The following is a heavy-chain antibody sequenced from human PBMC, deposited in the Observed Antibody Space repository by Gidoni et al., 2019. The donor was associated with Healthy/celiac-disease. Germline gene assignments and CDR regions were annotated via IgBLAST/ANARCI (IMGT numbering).Heavy chain of an antibody. CDR3: ARDAEYYYDSSGYYYGGAFDP. J-gene: IGHJ5*02. Sequence: QVQLQESGPGLVKPSQTLSLTCTVSGGSISSGSSYWSWIRQPAGKGLEWIGRIYTSGSTNYNPSLKSRVTISVDTSKNQFSLKLSSVTAADTAVYYCARDAEYYYDSSGYYYGGAFDPWGQGTLVTVSS. D-gene: IGHD3-22*01. CDR1: GGSISSGSSY. CDR2: IYTSGST. V-gene: IGHV4-61*02.